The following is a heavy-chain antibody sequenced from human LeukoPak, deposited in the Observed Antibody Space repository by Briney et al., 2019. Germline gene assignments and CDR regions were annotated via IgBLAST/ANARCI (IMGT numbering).Heavy chain of an antibody. CDR3: ARVGSIGYDPLGYFDY. D-gene: IGHD5-12*01. CDR1: GYTFTNYA. CDR2: INAGNGDT. J-gene: IGHJ4*02. Sequence: ASVKVSCKASGYTFTNYAIHWVRRAPGQRLEWMGWINAGNGDTKYSQKFQGRVTITTDESTSTAYMELSSLRSEDTAVYYCARVGSIGYDPLGYFDYWGQGTLVTVSS. V-gene: IGHV1-3*01.